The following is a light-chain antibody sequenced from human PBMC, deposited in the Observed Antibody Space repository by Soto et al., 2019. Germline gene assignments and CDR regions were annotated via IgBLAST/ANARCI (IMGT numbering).Light chain of an antibody. CDR1: QSISDW. CDR3: QQFNPYSLTWT. Sequence: DIQMTQSPSTLSASVGDRVTITCRANQSISDWLAWYQQKPGKAPKLLIYRTSTLESGVPSRFSGSGSGTEFTLTISSLQPDDFATYYCQQFNPYSLTWTFGQGTKVDI. CDR2: RTS. J-gene: IGKJ1*01. V-gene: IGKV1-5*03.